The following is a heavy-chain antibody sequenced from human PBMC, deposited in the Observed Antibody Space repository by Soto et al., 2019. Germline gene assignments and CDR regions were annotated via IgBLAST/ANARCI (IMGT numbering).Heavy chain of an antibody. V-gene: IGHV3-23*01. Sequence: EVQLLESGGGLVQPGGSLRLSCAASGFTFSSYAMSWVRQAPGKGLEWVSAISGSGGSTYYADSVTGRFTISRDNSKNPLYLQMNSLRAEDTAVYYCAPPLVYGDYEEFNYWGKGTLVTVSS. CDR3: APPLVYGDYEEFNY. D-gene: IGHD4-17*01. CDR2: ISGSGGST. CDR1: GFTFSSYA. J-gene: IGHJ4*02.